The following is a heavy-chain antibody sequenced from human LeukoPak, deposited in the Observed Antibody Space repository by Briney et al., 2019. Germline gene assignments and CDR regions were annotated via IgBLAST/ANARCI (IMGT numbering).Heavy chain of an antibody. J-gene: IGHJ3*02. CDR1: GGSISSHY. D-gene: IGHD3-16*02. V-gene: IGHV4-59*11. CDR3: ARDRGDYVWGSYRHDAFDI. Sequence: SETLSLTCTVSGGSISSHYWSWIRQPPGKGLEWIGYIHYSGSTNYIPSLKSRVTISVDTSKNQFSLKLSSVTAADTAVYYCARDRGDYVWGSYRHDAFDIWGQGTMVTVSS. CDR2: IHYSGST.